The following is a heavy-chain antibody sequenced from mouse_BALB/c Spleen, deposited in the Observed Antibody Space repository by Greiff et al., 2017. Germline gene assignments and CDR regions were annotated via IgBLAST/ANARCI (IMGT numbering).Heavy chain of an antibody. D-gene: IGHD2-2*01. CDR2: IDPENGNT. J-gene: IGHJ3*01. Sequence: VHVKQSGAELVRPGALVKLSCKASGFNIKDYYMHWVKQRPEQGLEWIGWIDPENGNTIYDPKFQGKASITADTSSNTAYLQLSSLTSEDTAVYYCARSDGYDGAWFAYWGQGTLVTVSA. V-gene: IGHV14-1*02. CDR1: GFNIKDYY. CDR3: ARSDGYDGAWFAY.